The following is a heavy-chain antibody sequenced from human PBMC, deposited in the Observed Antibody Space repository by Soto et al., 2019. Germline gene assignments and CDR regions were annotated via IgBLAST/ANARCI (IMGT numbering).Heavy chain of an antibody. Sequence: EVQLVESGGGLVQPGGSLRLSCAASGFTFSGYWMSWVRQAPGKGLEWVANIEQDGGVKYYVDSVKGRFTISRDNAKNSLYLQLNSLRAEDTAVYYCARELSTPGGYYKPLYYWGQGTLVAVSS. D-gene: IGHD3-9*01. J-gene: IGHJ4*02. V-gene: IGHV3-7*01. CDR3: ARELSTPGGYYKPLYY. CDR2: IEQDGGVK. CDR1: GFTFSGYW.